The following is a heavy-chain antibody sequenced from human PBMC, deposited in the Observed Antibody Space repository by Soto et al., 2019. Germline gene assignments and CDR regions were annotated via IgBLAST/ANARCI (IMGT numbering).Heavy chain of an antibody. CDR2: ISPIFGST. CDR1: GATFRRYA. V-gene: IGHV1-69*01. D-gene: IGHD4-17*01. J-gene: IGHJ6*02. Sequence: VQLVQSGAEVKKPGSSVKVSCRASGATFRRYAFTWVRQAPGQGLEWMGGISPIFGSTIYARQFQGRVTITADDSASTAYMELNSLSSEDTAVYYCAGDYGVYDWYGMDVWGQGTTVTVSS. CDR3: AGDYGVYDWYGMDV.